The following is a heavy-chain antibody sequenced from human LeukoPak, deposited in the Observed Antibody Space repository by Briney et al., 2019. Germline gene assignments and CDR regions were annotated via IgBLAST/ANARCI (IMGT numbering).Heavy chain of an antibody. CDR3: ARDSFGSGSYHP. D-gene: IGHD3-10*01. Sequence: SVKVSCKASGGTFSSYAISWVRQAPGQGLEWMGGIIPIFGTANYAQKFPARVTITTAESTSTAYMELSRLRSEDTAVYYCARDSFGSGSYHPWGQGTLVTVSS. J-gene: IGHJ5*02. CDR1: GGTFSSYA. V-gene: IGHV1-69*05. CDR2: IIPIFGTA.